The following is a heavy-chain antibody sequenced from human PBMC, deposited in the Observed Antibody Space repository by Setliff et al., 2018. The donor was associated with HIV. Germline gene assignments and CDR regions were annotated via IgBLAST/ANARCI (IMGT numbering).Heavy chain of an antibody. CDR2: IAYSGTTMYT. J-gene: IGHJ4*02. Sequence: SETLSLTCTVSGGSLIGSSFQSFWIRQTLGKGLEWIADIAYSGTTMYTNYNPSLESRIIISEDTSRDQFFLKLTSVTADDTGIYYCARGPPFAYWGQGLLVTVSS. CDR1: GGSLIGSSFQ. V-gene: IGHV4-39*07. CDR3: ARGPPFAY.